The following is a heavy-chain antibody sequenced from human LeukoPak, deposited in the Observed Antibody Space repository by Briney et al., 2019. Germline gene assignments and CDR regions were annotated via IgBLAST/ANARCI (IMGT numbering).Heavy chain of an antibody. CDR2: ISSSSSYI. D-gene: IGHD2-15*01. Sequence: GGSLRLSCAASGFTFSSYSMNWVRHAPGKGLEWVSSISSSSSYIYYSDSVKGRFTISRDNSKNTLYLQMNSLRAEDTAVYYCAKDLLGYCSGGSCPSGYWGQGTLVTVSS. V-gene: IGHV3-21*01. CDR3: AKDLLGYCSGGSCPSGY. J-gene: IGHJ4*02. CDR1: GFTFSSYS.